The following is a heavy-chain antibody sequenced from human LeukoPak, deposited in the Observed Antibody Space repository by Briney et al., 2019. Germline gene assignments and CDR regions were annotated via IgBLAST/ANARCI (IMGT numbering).Heavy chain of an antibody. D-gene: IGHD4-17*01. CDR3: TRADGDYDHRFFDY. Sequence: GGSLRLSCTASGFNFGDYGLSWVRQAPGKGLEWIGFIRRKANDGTTEYAASVKGRFTISRDDSKTIAYLQMDGLQTEDTALYYCTRADGDYDHRFFDYWGQGTQVIVSS. CDR2: IRRKANDGTT. J-gene: IGHJ4*02. V-gene: IGHV3-49*04. CDR1: GFNFGDYG.